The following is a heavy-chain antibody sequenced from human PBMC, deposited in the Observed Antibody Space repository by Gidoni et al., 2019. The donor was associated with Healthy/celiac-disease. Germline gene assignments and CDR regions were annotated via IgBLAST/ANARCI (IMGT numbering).Heavy chain of an antibody. J-gene: IGHJ6*02. D-gene: IGHD6-13*01. Sequence: LEWLGRTYYRSKWYNDYAVSVKSRITINPDTSKNQFSLQLNSVTPEDTAVYYCARGDSSSLRRSPYYYGMDVWGQGTTVTVSS. V-gene: IGHV6-1*01. CDR2: TYYRSKWYN. CDR3: ARGDSSSLRRSPYYYGMDV.